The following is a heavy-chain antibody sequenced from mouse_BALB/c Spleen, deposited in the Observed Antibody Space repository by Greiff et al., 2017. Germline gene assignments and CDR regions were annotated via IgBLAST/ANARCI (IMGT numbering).Heavy chain of an antibody. CDR3: ARWERAGTGY. D-gene: IGHD3-3*01. V-gene: IGHV1-82*01. J-gene: IGHJ2*01. CDR2: IYPGDGDT. CDR1: GYAFSSSW. Sequence: QVQLQQSGPELVKPGASVTISCKASGYAFSSSWMNWVKQRPGQGLEWIGRIYPGDGDTNYNGKFKGKATLTADKSSSTAYMQLSSLTSVDSAVYFCARWERAGTGYWGQGTTLTVSS.